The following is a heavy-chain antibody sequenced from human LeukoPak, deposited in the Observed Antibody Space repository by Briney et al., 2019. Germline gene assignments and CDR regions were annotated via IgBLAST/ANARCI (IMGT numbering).Heavy chain of an antibody. V-gene: IGHV4-59*01. CDR3: ARDRYYYDSSGYRFFDY. CDR2: IYHSGST. J-gene: IGHJ4*02. Sequence: PSETLSLTCTISGGSISSYYWSWIRQPPGKGLEWIGSIYHSGSTYYNPSLKSRVTISVDTSKNQFSLKLSSVTAADTAVYYCARDRYYYDSSGYRFFDYWGQGTLVTVSS. D-gene: IGHD3-22*01. CDR1: GGSISSYY.